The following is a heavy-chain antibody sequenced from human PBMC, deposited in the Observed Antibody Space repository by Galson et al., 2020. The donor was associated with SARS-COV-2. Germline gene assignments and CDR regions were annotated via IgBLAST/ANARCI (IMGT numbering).Heavy chain of an antibody. D-gene: IGHD1-26*01. CDR3: ARSRGMGAPLDS. V-gene: IGHV3-30*01. J-gene: IGHJ4*02. CDR1: KFTFSQYA. CDR2: ISFDENHK. Sequence: GESLKISCAASKFTFSQYAMHWVRQAPGKGLEWVALISFDENHKFYGGSVKGRFTISRDNSENTLFLQMDGLTTADTAVYYCARSRGMGAPLDSWGQGTLVTVSS.